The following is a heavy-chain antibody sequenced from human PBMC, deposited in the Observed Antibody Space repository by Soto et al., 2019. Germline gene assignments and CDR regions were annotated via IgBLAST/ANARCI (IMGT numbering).Heavy chain of an antibody. Sequence: QVQLVESGGGVVQPGRSLRLSCAASGFTFSSYGMHWVRQAPGEGLEWVAVISYDGSNKYYADSVKGRFTIFRDNSKNTLYLQMNSLRAEDTAVYYCAKDRITGDPHGYYGMDVWGQGTTVTVSS. V-gene: IGHV3-30*18. J-gene: IGHJ6*02. CDR2: ISYDGSNK. CDR1: GFTFSSYG. D-gene: IGHD7-27*01. CDR3: AKDRITGDPHGYYGMDV.